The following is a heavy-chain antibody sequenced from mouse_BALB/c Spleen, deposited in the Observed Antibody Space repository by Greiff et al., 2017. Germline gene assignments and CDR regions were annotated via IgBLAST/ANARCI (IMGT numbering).Heavy chain of an antibody. Sequence: VQLQQSGAELVKPGASVKLSCIASGFNIKDTYMHWVKQRPEQGLEWIGRIDPANGNTKYDPKFQGKATITADTSSNTAYLQLSSLTSEDTAVYYCGEGYPGGGYAMDYWGQGTSVTVSS. CDR1: GFNIKDTY. D-gene: IGHD2-14*01. CDR3: GEGYPGGGYAMDY. CDR2: IDPANGNT. V-gene: IGHV14-3*02. J-gene: IGHJ4*01.